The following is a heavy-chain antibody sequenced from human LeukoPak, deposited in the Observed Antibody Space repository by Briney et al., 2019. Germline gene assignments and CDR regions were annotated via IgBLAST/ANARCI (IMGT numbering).Heavy chain of an antibody. J-gene: IGHJ3*02. CDR2: MYYSGSA. D-gene: IGHD6-13*01. CDR1: CGFISSYY. V-gene: IGHV4-59*01. Sequence: SETLSLTCTVSCGFISSYYWSWIRQPPGKGLDFIGYMYYSGSANYNPSLKSRVTISVDTSKNQFSLKLSSVTAADTAVYYCARGSSAFDIWGQGTMVTVSS. CDR3: ARGSSAFDI.